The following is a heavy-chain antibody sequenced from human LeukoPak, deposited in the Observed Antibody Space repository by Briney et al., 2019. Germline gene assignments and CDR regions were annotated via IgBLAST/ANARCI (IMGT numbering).Heavy chain of an antibody. CDR3: ARSSHYYILTGYSDEDAFDI. Sequence: GGSLRLSCAASGFTLSSHGMRWVRQATGKGLVWVSWINSDGGSTTYADYVKGRFIISRDKGKNTVYLQINSLIVEDMAVYYCARSSHYYILTGYSDEDAFDIWGQGTMVTVSS. CDR2: INSDGGST. D-gene: IGHD3-9*01. CDR1: GFTLSSHG. J-gene: IGHJ3*02. V-gene: IGHV3-74*01.